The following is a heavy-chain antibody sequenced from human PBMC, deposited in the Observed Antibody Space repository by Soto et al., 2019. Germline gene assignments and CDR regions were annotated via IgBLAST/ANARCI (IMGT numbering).Heavy chain of an antibody. CDR3: ARRRAGFFWRDRRDDWFDP. V-gene: IGHV4-31*03. CDR2: IYYSGST. D-gene: IGHD3-3*01. Sequence: QVQLQESGPGLVKPSQTLSLTCTVSGGSINSGGYYWSWIRQHPGKGREWIAYIYYSGSTYYSPSLKSRMTISLNTAKNQLPLKLTSLTAANTAVYYCARRRAGFFWRDRRDDWFDPWGQGPLVTVPS. J-gene: IGHJ5*02. CDR1: GGSINSGGYY.